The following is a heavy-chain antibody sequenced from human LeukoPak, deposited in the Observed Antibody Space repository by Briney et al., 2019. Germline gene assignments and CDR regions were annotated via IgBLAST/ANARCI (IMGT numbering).Heavy chain of an antibody. CDR1: GGSISSGGYY. Sequence: SQTLSLTCTVSGGSISSGGYYWSWIRQPPGKGLEWIGYIYHSGSTYYNPSLKSRVTMSVDRSKNQFSLKLSSVTAADTAVYYCARRGEGSSSHGYWGQGTLVTVSS. CDR2: IYHSGST. J-gene: IGHJ4*02. D-gene: IGHD6-6*01. V-gene: IGHV4-30-2*01. CDR3: ARRGEGSSSHGY.